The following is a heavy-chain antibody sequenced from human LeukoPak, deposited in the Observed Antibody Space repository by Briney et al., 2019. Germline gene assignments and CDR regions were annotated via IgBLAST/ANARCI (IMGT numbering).Heavy chain of an antibody. D-gene: IGHD1-26*01. J-gene: IGHJ4*02. CDR1: GGTFSSYA. V-gene: IGHV1-69*06. CDR2: IIPIFGTA. CDR3: AREVDTYSGSYFNF. Sequence: ASVKVSCKASGGTFSSYAISWVRQAPGQGLEWMGGIIPIFGTANYAQKFQGRVTITADKSTSTAYMELSSLRSEDTAVYYCAREVDTYSGSYFNFWGQGTLVIVSS.